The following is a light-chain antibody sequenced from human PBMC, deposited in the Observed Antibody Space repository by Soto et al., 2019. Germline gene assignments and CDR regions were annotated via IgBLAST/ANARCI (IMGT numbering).Light chain of an antibody. CDR1: QSVSSN. V-gene: IGKV3-15*01. J-gene: IGKJ5*01. Sequence: EMVMTQSPATLSVSPGERATLSCRASQSVSSNLAWYQQKPGQAPRLLIYGASTRATGIPARFSGSRSGTEFTLTITSLQSEDFAVYYCQQYNNWPPITFGQGTRLEIK. CDR2: GAS. CDR3: QQYNNWPPIT.